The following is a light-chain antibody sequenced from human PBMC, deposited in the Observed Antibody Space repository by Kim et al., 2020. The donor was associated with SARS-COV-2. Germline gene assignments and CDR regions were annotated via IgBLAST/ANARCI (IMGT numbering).Light chain of an antibody. J-gene: IGLJ3*02. CDR1: NIGRKT. CDR3: QVWDSSSDHRV. V-gene: IGLV3-21*04. Sequence: SYELTQPPSVSVAPGKTARITCGGNNIGRKTVNWYQQRPGQAPVLVIYYDSDRPSGIPERFSGSNSGNTATLTISRVEAGDEADYYCQVWDSSSDHRVFG. CDR2: YDS.